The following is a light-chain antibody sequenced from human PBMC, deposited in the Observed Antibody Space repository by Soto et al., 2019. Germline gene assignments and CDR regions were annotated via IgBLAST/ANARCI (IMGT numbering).Light chain of an antibody. CDR1: QSISSSY. CDR3: QQFGSSPRT. V-gene: IGKV3-20*01. Sequence: EIVLTQSPGTLSLSPGERATLSCRASQSISSSYLAWYQQKPVQPPRLLFYGASSRATGVPDRFSGSGSGTDFTLTISRLEPEDFAVYYCQQFGSSPRTFGQGTKVEIE. CDR2: GAS. J-gene: IGKJ1*01.